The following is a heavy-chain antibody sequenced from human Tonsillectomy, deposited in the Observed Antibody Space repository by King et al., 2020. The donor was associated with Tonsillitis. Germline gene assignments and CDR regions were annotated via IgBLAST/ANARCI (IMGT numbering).Heavy chain of an antibody. CDR1: GFIFNDHY. CDR2: TRNKANSYTT. D-gene: IGHD5-12*01. J-gene: IGHJ4*02. CDR3: ARGINSGYDFYFDY. V-gene: IGHV3-72*01. Sequence: VQLVESGGGLVQPGGSLRLSCAASGFIFNDHYMDWVRQAPGKGLEWVGRTRNKANSYTTEYAASVKGRFTISRDDSKNSLYLQMNSLKTEDTAVYYCARGINSGYDFYFDYWGQGTLVTVSS.